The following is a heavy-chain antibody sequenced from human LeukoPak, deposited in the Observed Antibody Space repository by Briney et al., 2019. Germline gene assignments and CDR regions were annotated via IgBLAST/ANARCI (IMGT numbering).Heavy chain of an antibody. CDR1: GGSFSGYY. CDR2: INHSGST. V-gene: IGHV4-34*01. D-gene: IGHD1-26*01. CDR3: ARHWEWESWGIDY. J-gene: IGHJ4*02. Sequence: SETLSLTCAVYGGSFSGYYWSWIRQPPGKGLEWIGEINHSGSTYYNPSLKSRVTISVDTSKNQFSLKLSSVTAADTAVYYCARHWEWESWGIDYWGQGTLVTVSS.